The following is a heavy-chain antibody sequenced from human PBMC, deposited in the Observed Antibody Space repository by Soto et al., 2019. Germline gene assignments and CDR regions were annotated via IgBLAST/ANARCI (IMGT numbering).Heavy chain of an antibody. V-gene: IGHV1-69*12. CDR2: IIPIFGTA. CDR3: ARHVPAAGYYYGMDV. J-gene: IGHJ6*02. Sequence: QVQLVQSGAEVKKPGSSVKVSCNASGGTFSSYAISWVRQAPGQGLEWMGGIIPIFGTADYAQKFQGRVTITADESTSTAYMELSSLRSEDTAVYYCARHVPAAGYYYGMDVWGQGTTVTVSS. CDR1: GGTFSSYA. D-gene: IGHD2-2*01.